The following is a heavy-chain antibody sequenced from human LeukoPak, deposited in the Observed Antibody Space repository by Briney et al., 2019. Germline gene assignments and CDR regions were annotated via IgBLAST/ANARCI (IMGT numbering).Heavy chain of an antibody. J-gene: IGHJ6*02. V-gene: IGHV3-33*08. D-gene: IGHD3-16*01. CDR1: GCTFSSYD. Sequence: GGSLRLSCAASGCTFSSYDMHWGRQAPGKGLEWVAVICYDGSNKYNADSVKGRFTISRDNSKNTLYLQMNSLRAEDTAVYYCARFYDYVWGSTSDYYGMDVWGQGTTVTVSS. CDR3: ARFYDYVWGSTSDYYGMDV. CDR2: ICYDGSNK.